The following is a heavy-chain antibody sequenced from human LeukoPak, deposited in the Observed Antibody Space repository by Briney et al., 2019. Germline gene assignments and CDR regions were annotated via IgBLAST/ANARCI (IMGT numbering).Heavy chain of an antibody. CDR3: ARDRGGYSYGISFDY. CDR2: IIPIFGIA. J-gene: IGHJ4*02. D-gene: IGHD5-18*01. V-gene: IGHV1-69*04. Sequence: TSVKVSCKASGGTFSSYAMSWVRQAPGLGLEWMGRIIPIFGIANYAQKFQGRVTITADKSTSTAYMELSSLRSEDTAVYYCARDRGGYSYGISFDYWGQGTLVTVSS. CDR1: GGTFSSYA.